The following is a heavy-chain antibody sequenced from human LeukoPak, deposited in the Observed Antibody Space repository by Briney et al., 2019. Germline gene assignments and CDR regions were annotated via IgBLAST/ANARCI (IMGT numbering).Heavy chain of an antibody. Sequence: GGSLRLSCAASGFTFSSYEMNWVRQAPGKGLEWVSGISGSGSGTYYADSVKGRFTISRDNSKNTLHLQTNSLRAEDTAVYYCATHGSAHYYMDVWGKGTTVTISS. J-gene: IGHJ6*03. V-gene: IGHV3-23*01. D-gene: IGHD2-2*03. CDR3: ATHGSAHYYMDV. CDR2: ISGSGSGT. CDR1: GFTFSSYE.